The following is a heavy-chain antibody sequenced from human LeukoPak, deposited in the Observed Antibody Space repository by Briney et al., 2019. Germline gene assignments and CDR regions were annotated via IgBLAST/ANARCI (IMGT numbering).Heavy chain of an antibody. V-gene: IGHV4-34*01. CDR3: ARGLVAARNFDY. CDR1: GASFSGYY. CDR2: INHSGST. J-gene: IGHJ4*02. Sequence: PSETLSLTCAVYGASFSGYYWSWIRQPPGKGLEWIGEINHSGSTNYNPSLKSRVTISVDTSKNQFSLKLSSVTAADTAVYYCARGLVAARNFDYWGQGTLVTVSS. D-gene: IGHD6-13*01.